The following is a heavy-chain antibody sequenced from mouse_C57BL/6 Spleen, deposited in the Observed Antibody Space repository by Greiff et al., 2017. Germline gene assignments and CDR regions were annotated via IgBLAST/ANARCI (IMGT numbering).Heavy chain of an antibody. CDR3: ARDGYLDY. CDR2: IDPETGGT. J-gene: IGHJ2*01. CDR1: GYTFPDYE. V-gene: IGHV1-15*01. D-gene: IGHD2-3*01. Sequence: VQLQESGAELVRPGASVTLSCKASGYTFPDYEMHWVKQTPVHGLEWIGAIDPETGGTAYNQKFKGKAILTADKSSSTAYMELRSLTSEDSAVYFCARDGYLDYWGQGTTLTVSS.